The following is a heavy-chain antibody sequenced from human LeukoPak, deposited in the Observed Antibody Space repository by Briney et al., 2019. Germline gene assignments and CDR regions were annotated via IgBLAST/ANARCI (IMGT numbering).Heavy chain of an antibody. CDR1: GFTFNNYA. CDR3: ARDLYDSSGYYYYYYYGMDV. J-gene: IGHJ6*02. V-gene: IGHV3-23*01. CDR2: IGGTGGTT. Sequence: GGSLRLSCAASGFTFNNYAMSWVRQAPGRGLEWVSTIGGTGGTTYYADSMKGRFTISRDNSKNTLYLQMNSLRAEDTAVYYCARDLYDSSGYYYYYYYGMDVWGQGTTVTVSS. D-gene: IGHD3-22*01.